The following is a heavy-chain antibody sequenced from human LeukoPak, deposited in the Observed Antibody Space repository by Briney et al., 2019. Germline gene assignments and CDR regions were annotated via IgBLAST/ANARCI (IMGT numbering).Heavy chain of an antibody. J-gene: IGHJ5*02. CDR2: IRYDGNDK. D-gene: IGHD3-10*01. Sequence: GGSLRLSCAASGFTFSYYGFHWVRQAPGKGLEWVAFIRYDGNDKFYAKSVKGRFTISRDTSRNTLYLQMNSLRLEDTSVYYCAKDLMRDRWFGESWGQGTLVTVSS. CDR1: GFTFSYYG. V-gene: IGHV3-30*02. CDR3: AKDLMRDRWFGES.